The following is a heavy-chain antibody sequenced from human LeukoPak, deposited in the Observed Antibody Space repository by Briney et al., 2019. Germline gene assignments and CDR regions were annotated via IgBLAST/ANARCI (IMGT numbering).Heavy chain of an antibody. CDR1: GGTFSSYA. V-gene: IGHV1-69*05. CDR3: ARDPLSDPPGDY. Sequence: SVKVSCKASGGTFSSYAISWVRQAPGQGLEWLGRIIPIFGTANYAQKFQGRVTITTDESTSTAYMELSSLRSEDTAVYYCARDPLSDPPGDYWGQGTLVTVSS. CDR2: IIPIFGTA. J-gene: IGHJ4*02.